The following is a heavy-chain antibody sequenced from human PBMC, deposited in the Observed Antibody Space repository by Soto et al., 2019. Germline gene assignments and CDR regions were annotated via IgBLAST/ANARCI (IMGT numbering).Heavy chain of an antibody. CDR1: GGSVSSESHY. D-gene: IGHD3-3*01. Sequence: QVQLQESGPGLVKPSETLSLTCTVSGGSVSSESHYWSWIRQTPGKGLEWIGYIYYTGSTNYNPSLKGRVTMSVDTSRDQVSLRLRSVTRADTAVYSCARDQYDFRSGCYYYAMEVWGQGTKVTVSS. J-gene: IGHJ6*02. CDR2: IYYTGST. CDR3: ARDQYDFRSGCYYYAMEV. V-gene: IGHV4-61*01.